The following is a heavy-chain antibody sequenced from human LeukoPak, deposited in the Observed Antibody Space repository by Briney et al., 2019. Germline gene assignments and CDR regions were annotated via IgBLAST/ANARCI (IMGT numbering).Heavy chain of an antibody. J-gene: IGHJ4*02. Sequence: GGSLRLSCAASGFTFSSYSMSWVRQAPGKGLEWVSAISGSGGSTYYADSVKGRFTISRDNSKNTLYLQMNSLRAEDTAVYYCAKVEGPTSSGWYPFDYWGQGTLVTVSS. CDR3: AKVEGPTSSGWYPFDY. CDR2: ISGSGGST. CDR1: GFTFSSYS. V-gene: IGHV3-23*01. D-gene: IGHD6-19*01.